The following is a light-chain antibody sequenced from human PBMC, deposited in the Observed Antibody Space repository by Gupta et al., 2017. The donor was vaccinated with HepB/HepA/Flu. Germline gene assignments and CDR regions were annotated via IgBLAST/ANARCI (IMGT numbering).Light chain of an antibody. J-gene: IGLJ2*01. Sequence: QSVLTQPPSVSAAPRQRVTIPFSGSSSNIGNNAVNWYQQLPGKAPKLLIYYDDLLPSGVSDRFSGSKSGTSASLAISGLQSEDEADYYCAAWDDSLNGPVFGGGTKLTVL. CDR1: SSNIGNNA. CDR2: YDD. CDR3: AAWDDSLNGPV. V-gene: IGLV1-36*01.